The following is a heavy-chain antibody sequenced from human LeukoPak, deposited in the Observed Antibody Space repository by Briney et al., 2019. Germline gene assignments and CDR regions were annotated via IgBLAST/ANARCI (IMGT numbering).Heavy chain of an antibody. Sequence: SVKVSCKPYGGTVTSYAISWVRLAPGQGLEWMGGIIPIFGTANYAQKFQGRVTITADESTSPAYMELSSLRSEDTAVYYCAREGVVVIGAPSRKRAMNAWGHGDTVTVSS. D-gene: IGHD2-21*01. J-gene: IGHJ6*02. CDR2: IIPIFGTA. V-gene: IGHV1-69*13. CDR1: GGTVTSYA. CDR3: AREGVVVIGAPSRKRAMNA.